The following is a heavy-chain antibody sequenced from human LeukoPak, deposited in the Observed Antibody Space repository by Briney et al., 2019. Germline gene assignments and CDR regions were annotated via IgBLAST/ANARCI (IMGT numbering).Heavy chain of an antibody. V-gene: IGHV4-59*01. CDR1: GGSISSYY. Sequence: SETLSPTCTVSGGSISSYYWSWIRQPPGKGLEWIGYIYYSGSTNYNPSLKSRVTISVDTSKNQFSLKLSSVTAADTAVYYCARAVSSGWYYYFDYWGQGTLVTVSS. D-gene: IGHD6-19*01. J-gene: IGHJ4*02. CDR3: ARAVSSGWYYYFDY. CDR2: IYYSGST.